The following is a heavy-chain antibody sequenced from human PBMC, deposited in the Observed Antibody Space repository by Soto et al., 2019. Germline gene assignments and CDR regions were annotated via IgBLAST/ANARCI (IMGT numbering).Heavy chain of an antibody. D-gene: IGHD3-3*01. CDR1: GGSFSGYY. Sequence: TSETLSLTCAVYGGSFSGYYWSWIRQPPGKGLEWIGEINHSGSTNYNPSLKSRVTISVDTSKNQFSLKLSSVTAADTAVYYCARGPRITIFGVVTDPEGXNDYWGQRTLVTVSS. J-gene: IGHJ4*02. V-gene: IGHV4-34*01. CDR3: ARGPRITIFGVVTDPEGXNDY. CDR2: INHSGST.